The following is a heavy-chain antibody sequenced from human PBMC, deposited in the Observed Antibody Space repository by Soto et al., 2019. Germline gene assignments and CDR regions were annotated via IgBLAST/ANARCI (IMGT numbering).Heavy chain of an antibody. J-gene: IGHJ4*02. D-gene: IGHD1-26*01. CDR1: GFSLSTSRVG. V-gene: IGHV2-5*02. CDR2: IYWDDAK. Sequence: QITLKESGPTLVKPPQTLTLTCTFSGFSLSTSRVGVGWIRQPPGKALEWLAVIYWDDAKTYRPSLKSRLTITKDTSKNQMALTMTNMDPVDTATYYCAHAYGGRSLYWGQGTLVTVSS. CDR3: AHAYGGRSLY.